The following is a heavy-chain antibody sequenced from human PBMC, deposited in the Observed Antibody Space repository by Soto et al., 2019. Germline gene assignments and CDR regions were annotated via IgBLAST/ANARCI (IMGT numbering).Heavy chain of an antibody. J-gene: IGHJ1*01. CDR3: AKDGEAAASTLRYFQH. D-gene: IGHD6-13*01. V-gene: IGHV3-9*01. CDR1: GVTFYDYA. CDR2: ISWNSGSI. Sequence: GESLSLSGSASGVTFYDYAMHWIRQAPGKGLEWVSGISWNSGSIGYADSVKGRFTISRDNAKNSLYLQMNSLRAEDTALYYCAKDGEAAASTLRYFQHWGQGTLVTVSS.